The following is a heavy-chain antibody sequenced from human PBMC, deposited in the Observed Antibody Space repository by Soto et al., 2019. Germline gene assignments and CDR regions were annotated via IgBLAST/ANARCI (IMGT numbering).Heavy chain of an antibody. CDR2: ISGSSSK. Sequence: EVQLVESGGGLVQPGGSLRLSCAASGFTFSSYSMNWVRQAPGKGLEWVSYISGSSSKYYADSVKGRFTISRDNARNSLYLQMSSLTDEDTAVYYCARLSIGTPSGDYSGQGTLVTVSS. D-gene: IGHD3-10*01. CDR1: GFTFSSYS. CDR3: ARLSIGTPSGDY. J-gene: IGHJ4*02. V-gene: IGHV3-48*02.